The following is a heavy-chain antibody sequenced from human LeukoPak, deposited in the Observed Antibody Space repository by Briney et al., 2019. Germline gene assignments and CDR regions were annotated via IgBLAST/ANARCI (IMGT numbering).Heavy chain of an antibody. CDR3: ATDGRGYYGSGRGLLDP. J-gene: IGHJ5*02. D-gene: IGHD3-10*01. CDR1: GYTLTELS. Sequence: ASVKVSCKVSGYTLTELSMHWVRQAPGKGLEWMGGFDPEDGETIYAQKFQGRVTMTEDTSTDTAYMELSSLRSEDTAVYYCATDGRGYYGSGRGLLDPWGQGTLVTVSS. V-gene: IGHV1-24*01. CDR2: FDPEDGET.